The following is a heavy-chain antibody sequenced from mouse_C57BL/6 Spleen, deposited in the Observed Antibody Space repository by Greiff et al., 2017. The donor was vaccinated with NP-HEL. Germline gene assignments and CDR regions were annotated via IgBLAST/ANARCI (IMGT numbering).Heavy chain of an antibody. CDR3: ARGGYDGGAWFAY. V-gene: IGHV1-80*01. CDR1: GYAFSSYW. J-gene: IGHJ3*01. CDR2: IYPGDGDT. D-gene: IGHD2-2*01. Sequence: VQLQQSGAELVKPGASVKISCKASGYAFSSYWMNWVKQRPGKGLEWIGQIYPGDGDTNYNGKFKGKATLTADKSSSTAYMQLSSLTYEDSAVYFCARGGYDGGAWFAYWGQGTLVTVSA.